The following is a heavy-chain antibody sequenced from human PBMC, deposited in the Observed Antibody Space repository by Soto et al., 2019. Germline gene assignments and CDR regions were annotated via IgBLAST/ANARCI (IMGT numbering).Heavy chain of an antibody. V-gene: IGHV1-18*01. CDR3: FIDPFGVIIPGLFDQ. Sequence: ASVKVSCKASGYTFTSYGISWVRQAPGQGLEWMGWISAYNGNTNYAQKLQGRVTMTTDTSTSTAYMELSSLKIDDTAVYHCFIDPFGVIIPGLFDQWGQGTLVTVSS. CDR1: GYTFTSYG. CDR2: ISAYNGNT. D-gene: IGHD3-3*01. J-gene: IGHJ4*02.